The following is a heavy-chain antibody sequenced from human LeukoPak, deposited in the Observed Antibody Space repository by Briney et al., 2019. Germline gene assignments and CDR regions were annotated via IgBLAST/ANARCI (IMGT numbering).Heavy chain of an antibody. CDR3: ARESYSSGWARYYYMDV. Sequence: SVKVSCKASGGTFSSYAISWVRQAPGQGLEWMGGIIPIFGTANYAQKFQGRVTITADESTSTAYMELSSLRSEDTAVYYCARESYSSGWARYYYMDVWGKGTTVTISS. V-gene: IGHV1-69*13. CDR2: IIPIFGTA. J-gene: IGHJ6*03. CDR1: GGTFSSYA. D-gene: IGHD6-19*01.